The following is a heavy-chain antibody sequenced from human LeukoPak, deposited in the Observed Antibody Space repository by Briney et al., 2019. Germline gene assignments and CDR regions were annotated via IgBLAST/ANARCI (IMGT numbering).Heavy chain of an antibody. CDR1: GYSFTSYW. CDR3: ARFMGPYCGGDCYDAFDI. J-gene: IGHJ3*02. D-gene: IGHD2-21*01. CDR2: IYPGDSDT. Sequence: GESLKISCKGSGYSFTSYWIAWVRQMPGKGLEWMGIIYPGDSDTRYSPSFQGQVTISADKSISTAYLQWSSLKASDTAMYYCARFMGPYCGGDCYDAFDIWGQGTMVTVSS. V-gene: IGHV5-51*01.